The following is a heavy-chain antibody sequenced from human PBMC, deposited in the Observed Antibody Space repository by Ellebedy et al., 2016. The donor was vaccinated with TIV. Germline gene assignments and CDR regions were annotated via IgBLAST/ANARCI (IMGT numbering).Heavy chain of an antibody. CDR3: ATARRDGYTYYYYGLDV. CDR1: GGSISTTGYY. Sequence: MPSETLSLTCTVSGGSISTTGYYWGWIRQSPGKVLEWIGSVAYSGPTYYHPSLKSRVTIAIDTSRMQFSLKLSSGTAADTAVYYCATARRDGYTYYYYGLDVWGQGTTVTVSS. V-gene: IGHV4-39*01. D-gene: IGHD5-24*01. J-gene: IGHJ6*02. CDR2: VAYSGPT.